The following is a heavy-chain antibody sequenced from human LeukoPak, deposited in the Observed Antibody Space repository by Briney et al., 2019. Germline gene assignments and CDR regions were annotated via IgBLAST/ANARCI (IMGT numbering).Heavy chain of an antibody. D-gene: IGHD6-6*01. CDR1: GVSISSYY. Sequence: PSETLSLTCTVSGVSISSYYWSWIRQPPGKGLEWIGYIYYSGSTNYNPSLKSRVTISVDTSKNQFSLKLSSVTAADTAVYYCARDLTQLGEWFDPWGQGTLVTVSS. V-gene: IGHV4-59*01. CDR2: IYYSGST. J-gene: IGHJ5*02. CDR3: ARDLTQLGEWFDP.